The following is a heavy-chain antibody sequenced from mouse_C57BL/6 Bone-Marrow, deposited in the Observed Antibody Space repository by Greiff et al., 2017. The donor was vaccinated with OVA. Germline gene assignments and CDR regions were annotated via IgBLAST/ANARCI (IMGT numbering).Heavy chain of an antibody. J-gene: IGHJ2*01. D-gene: IGHD2-1*01. Sequence: EVQRVESGPGMVKPSQSLSLTCTVTGYSITSGYDWHWIRHFPGNQLEWMGYISYSGSTNYNPSLKSRISITHATSKNHFFLKLKSVTTEDTATDGGAREGHYGNALGYWGKGTTLTVSS. CDR3: AREGHYGNALGY. V-gene: IGHV3-1*01. CDR1: GYSITSGYD. CDR2: ISYSGST.